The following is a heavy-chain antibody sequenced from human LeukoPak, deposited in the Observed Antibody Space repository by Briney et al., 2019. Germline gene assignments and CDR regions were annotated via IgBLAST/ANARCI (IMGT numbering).Heavy chain of an antibody. V-gene: IGHV3-48*01. CDR3: ARDGGGGYFDY. CDR1: GFSFSSYN. D-gene: IGHD3-16*01. J-gene: IGHJ4*02. CDR2: ISSTTSTI. Sequence: PGGSLRLSCAASGFSFSSYNMNWVRQAPGKGLEWVSYISSTTSTIYYADSVKGRFTISRDNAKNSLYLQMNSLTAEDTAVYYCARDGGGGYFDYWGQGTLVTVSS.